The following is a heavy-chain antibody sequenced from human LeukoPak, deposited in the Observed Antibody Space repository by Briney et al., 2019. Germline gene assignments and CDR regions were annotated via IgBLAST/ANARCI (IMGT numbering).Heavy chain of an antibody. Sequence: ASVKVSCKASGYTFTGNFMHWVRQAPGKGLEWMGWINNNSGGTDYAQKFKGRVTMTTDTSISTVYMELSRLKSDDTAVYYCARDPEPITLIWFGEPTGYWGQGTLVTVSS. D-gene: IGHD3-10*01. CDR1: GYTFTGNF. J-gene: IGHJ4*02. V-gene: IGHV1-2*02. CDR3: ARDPEPITLIWFGEPTGY. CDR2: INNNSGGT.